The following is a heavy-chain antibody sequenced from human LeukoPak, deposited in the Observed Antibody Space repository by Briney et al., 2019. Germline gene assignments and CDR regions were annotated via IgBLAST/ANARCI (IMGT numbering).Heavy chain of an antibody. CDR2: ISYDGSNK. J-gene: IGHJ6*02. Sequence: GGSLRLSCAASGFTFSNYGMHWVRQAPGKGLEWVAVISYDGSNKYYADSVKGRFTISRDNSKNTLYLQMNSLRAEDTAVYYCARAPGAPPYYYYGMDVWGQGTTVTVSS. D-gene: IGHD7-27*01. CDR1: GFTFSNYG. V-gene: IGHV3-30*03. CDR3: ARAPGAPPYYYYGMDV.